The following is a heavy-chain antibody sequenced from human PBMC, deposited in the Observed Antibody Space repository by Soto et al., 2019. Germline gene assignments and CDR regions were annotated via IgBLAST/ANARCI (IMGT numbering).Heavy chain of an antibody. Sequence: TSETLSLTCTVSGGSISSSSYYWGWIRQPPGKGLEWIGSIYYSGSTYYNPSLKSRVTISVDTSKNQFSLKLSSVTAADTAVYYCARDLLGAVAGTSDWFDPWGQGTLVTVSS. V-gene: IGHV4-39*02. CDR2: IYYSGST. CDR1: GGSISSSSYY. J-gene: IGHJ5*02. D-gene: IGHD6-19*01. CDR3: ARDLLGAVAGTSDWFDP.